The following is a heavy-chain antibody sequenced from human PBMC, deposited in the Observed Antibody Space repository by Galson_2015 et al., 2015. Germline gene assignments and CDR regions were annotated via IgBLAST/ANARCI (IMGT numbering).Heavy chain of an antibody. V-gene: IGHV4-34*01. Sequence: EPLSLTCTVYGGSFSGYYWNWIRQPPGKGLEWIGEVNHSGSTNYNPSLKSRVTITVDTSKNQFTLNLSAVTAADTAVYYCASPYYYGSENYYTPPRFDPWGQGTLVTVSS. J-gene: IGHJ5*02. D-gene: IGHD3-10*01. CDR3: ASPYYYGSENYYTPPRFDP. CDR2: VNHSGST. CDR1: GGSFSGYY.